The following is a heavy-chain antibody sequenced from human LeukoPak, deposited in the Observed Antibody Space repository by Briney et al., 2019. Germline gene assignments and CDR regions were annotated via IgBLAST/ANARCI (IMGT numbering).Heavy chain of an antibody. CDR2: ISSTGGTT. Sequence: GGSLRLSCAASGFTFSSYAMNWVRQAPGKGLEWVSVISSTGGTTYYADSVKGRFTISRDNSKNTLYLQMNSLRAEDTAVYYCARDLEVATIESGYYYGMDVWGQGTTVTVSS. CDR1: GFTFSSYA. CDR3: ARDLEVATIESGYYYGMDV. V-gene: IGHV3-23*01. D-gene: IGHD5-12*01. J-gene: IGHJ6*02.